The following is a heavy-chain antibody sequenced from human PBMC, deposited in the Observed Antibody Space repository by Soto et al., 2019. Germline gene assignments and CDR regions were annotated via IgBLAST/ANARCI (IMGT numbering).Heavy chain of an antibody. J-gene: IGHJ5*02. D-gene: IGHD5-18*01. CDR3: ARGPDTAMVTNWFDP. CDR1: GYTFTSYA. CDR2: INAGNGNT. Sequence: ASVKVSCKASGYTFTSYAMHWVRQAPGQRLEWMGWINAGNGNTKYSQKFQGRVTITRDTSASTAYMELSSLRSEDTAVYYCARGPDTAMVTNWFDPWGQGTLVTVAS. V-gene: IGHV1-3*01.